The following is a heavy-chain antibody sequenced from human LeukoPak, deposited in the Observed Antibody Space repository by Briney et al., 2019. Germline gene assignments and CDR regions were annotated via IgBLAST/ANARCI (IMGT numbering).Heavy chain of an antibody. V-gene: IGHV3-48*03. Sequence: GGSLRLSCAASGFTFSSYEMNWVRQAPGKGLEWVSYISSSGSTIYYADSVKGRFTISRDNAKNSLYLQMNSLRAEDTAVYYCARAARFGELSPLLYMDVWGKGTTVTISS. CDR2: ISSSGSTI. D-gene: IGHD3-10*02. CDR3: ARAARFGELSPLLYMDV. J-gene: IGHJ6*03. CDR1: GFTFSSYE.